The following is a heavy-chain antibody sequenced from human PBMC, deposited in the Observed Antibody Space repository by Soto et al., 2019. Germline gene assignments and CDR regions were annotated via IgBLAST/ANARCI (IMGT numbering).Heavy chain of an antibody. J-gene: IGHJ4*02. CDR1: GGSISSYY. CDR3: ARFDDSSGFYYFDY. D-gene: IGHD6-19*01. Sequence: PSETLSLTCTVSGGSISSYYWSWIRQPPGKGLEWIGYIYYSGSTNYNPSLKSRVTISVDTSKNQFSLKLSSVTAADTAVYYCARFDDSSGFYYFDYWGQGTLVTVSS. CDR2: IYYSGST. V-gene: IGHV4-59*01.